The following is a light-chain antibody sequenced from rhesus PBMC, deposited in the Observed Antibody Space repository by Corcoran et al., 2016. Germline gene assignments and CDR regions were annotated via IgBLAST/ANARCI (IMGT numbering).Light chain of an antibody. Sequence: DIQMTQSPSSLSASVGDTVTVTCRASESISSWLAWYQQKPGKAPQLLIYRETSLQNGVPSRFSGSRSGTDFPLPISVLQSEDFATYYCQQYTISPWTFGQGTKVEIK. J-gene: IGKJ1*01. CDR2: RET. CDR3: QQYTISPWT. V-gene: IGKV1-22*01. CDR1: ESISSW.